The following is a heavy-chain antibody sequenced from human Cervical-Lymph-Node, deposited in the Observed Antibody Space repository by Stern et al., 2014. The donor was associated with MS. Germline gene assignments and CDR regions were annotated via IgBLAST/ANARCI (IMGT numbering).Heavy chain of an antibody. V-gene: IGHV4-39*01. CDR2: IYYSGST. Sequence: QVQLQESGPGLVKPSETLSLTCTVSGGSISSSSYYWGWIRQPPGKGLEWIGSIYYSGSTYYNPSLMSRVTISVDTSKNQFSLKLSSVTAADTAVYYCARHRGVRWGAKGLDYFDYWGQGTLVTVSS. CDR1: GGSISSSSYY. D-gene: IGHD3-10*01. CDR3: ARHRGVRWGAKGLDYFDY. J-gene: IGHJ4*02.